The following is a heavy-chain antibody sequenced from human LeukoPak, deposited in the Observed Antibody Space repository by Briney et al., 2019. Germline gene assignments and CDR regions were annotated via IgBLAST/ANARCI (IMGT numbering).Heavy chain of an antibody. CDR2: ITSSSSTI. V-gene: IGHV3-48*01. CDR1: GFIFSTYN. CDR3: AKDREMATTWFDP. D-gene: IGHD5-24*01. J-gene: IGHJ5*02. Sequence: GGSLRLSCAASGFIFSTYNMDWVRQAPGKGLEWVSYITSSSSTIYYADSVKGRFTISRDNAKNSLYLQMNSLRAEDTAVYYCAKDREMATTWFDPWGQGTLVTVSS.